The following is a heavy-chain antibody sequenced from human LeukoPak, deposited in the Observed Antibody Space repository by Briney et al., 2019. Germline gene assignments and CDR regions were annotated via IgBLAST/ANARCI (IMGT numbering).Heavy chain of an antibody. CDR2: IYTSGST. Sequence: SETLSLTCTVSGGSISSGSYFWSWIRQPAGKELEWIGRIYTSGSTTYNPSLKSRVTVSVDTSKNQFSLKLSSVTAADTAVYYCARLLRSYYSFDYWGQGTLVTVSS. CDR1: GGSISSGSYF. V-gene: IGHV4-61*02. D-gene: IGHD1-26*01. J-gene: IGHJ4*02. CDR3: ARLLRSYYSFDY.